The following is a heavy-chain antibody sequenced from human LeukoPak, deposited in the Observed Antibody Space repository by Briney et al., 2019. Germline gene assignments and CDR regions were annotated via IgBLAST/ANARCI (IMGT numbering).Heavy chain of an antibody. J-gene: IGHJ4*02. V-gene: IGHV3-53*01. D-gene: IGHD3-10*01. CDR3: ARASTKSPLRFVLLFDH. CDR2: IYTGGTV. CDR1: GFNVNRNY. Sequence: PGGSLRLSCTLSGFNVNRNYMGWVRQAPGKGPEWVSVIYTGGTVHYADSVKGRFTISRDDSKNTLYLQMSHLRAEDTAVYYCARASTKSPLRFVLLFDHWGQGTLVTVSS.